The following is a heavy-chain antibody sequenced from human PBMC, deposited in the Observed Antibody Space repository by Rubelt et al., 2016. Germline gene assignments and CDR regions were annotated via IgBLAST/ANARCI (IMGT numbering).Heavy chain of an antibody. CDR3: AHVTTPAALGNY. Sequence: QITLKESGPTLVKPTQTLTLTCTFSGFSLTTRQMGVAWIRQPPGKALEWLALIYWADDQWYSPSLKSRLLITKDTSKNQVVIQMTNRDPVDTATYYCAHVTTPAALGNYWGQGTLVIVSS. CDR1: GFSLTTRQMG. D-gene: IGHD2-2*01. J-gene: IGHJ4*02. V-gene: IGHV2-5*02. CDR2: IYWADDQ.